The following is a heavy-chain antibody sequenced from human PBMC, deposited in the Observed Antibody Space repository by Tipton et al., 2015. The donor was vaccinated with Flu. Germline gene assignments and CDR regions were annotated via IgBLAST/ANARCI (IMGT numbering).Heavy chain of an antibody. CDR2: ISGTGGAT. J-gene: IGHJ4*02. Sequence: QLVQSGGGLVQPGGSLRLSCAASGFTFSRNAMAWVRQAPGKGLEWVSTISGTGGATHYADSVKGRFTISRDNSKNTMYVQMDSLRAEDTAVYYCARGRMVGATTPLDYWGQGTLVTVSS. CDR3: ARGRMVGATTPLDY. CDR1: GFTFSRNA. D-gene: IGHD1-26*01. V-gene: IGHV3-23*04.